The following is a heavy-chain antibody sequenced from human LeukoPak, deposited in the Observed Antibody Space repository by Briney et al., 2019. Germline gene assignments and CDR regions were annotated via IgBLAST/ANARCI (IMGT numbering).Heavy chain of an antibody. CDR1: GGSISSSSYY. CDR2: IYHSGST. J-gene: IGHJ6*03. D-gene: IGHD6-13*01. V-gene: IGHV4-39*07. CDR3: ARDPSSWYGDYYYYMDV. Sequence: SETLSLTCTVSGGSISSSSYYWGWIRQPPGKGLEWIGSIYHSGSTNYNPSLKSRVTISVDTSKNQSSLKLSSVTAADTAVYYCARDPSSWYGDYYYYMDVWGKGTTVTVSS.